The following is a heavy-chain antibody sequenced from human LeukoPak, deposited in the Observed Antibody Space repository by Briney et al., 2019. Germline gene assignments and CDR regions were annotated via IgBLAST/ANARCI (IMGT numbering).Heavy chain of an antibody. V-gene: IGHV3-48*01. CDR3: AKGRAYDSSGNPYWHFDL. D-gene: IGHD3-22*01. CDR2: ISSTSSAI. J-gene: IGHJ2*01. CDR1: RFTFSAYN. Sequence: GGSLRHSCAASRFTFSAYNMNWVRQAPGKGLAWVSYISSTSSAIYYADSLKGRFPISRDNSENTFDLQMKGLRAEDTAIYYCAKGRAYDSSGNPYWHFDLWGRGTLVTVSS.